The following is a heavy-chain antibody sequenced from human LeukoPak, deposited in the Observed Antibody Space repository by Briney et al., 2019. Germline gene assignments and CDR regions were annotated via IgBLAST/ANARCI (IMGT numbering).Heavy chain of an antibody. CDR1: GGSISSGDYY. V-gene: IGHV3-53*01. CDR2: IYSGGST. D-gene: IGHD6-6*01. J-gene: IGHJ4*02. Sequence: ETLSLTCTVSGGSISSGDYYWSWIRQPPGKGLEWVSVIYSGGSTYYADSVKGRFTISRDNSKNTLYLQMNSLRAEDTAVYYCAKDGAARPPRYFDYWGQGTLVTVSS. CDR3: AKDGAARPPRYFDY.